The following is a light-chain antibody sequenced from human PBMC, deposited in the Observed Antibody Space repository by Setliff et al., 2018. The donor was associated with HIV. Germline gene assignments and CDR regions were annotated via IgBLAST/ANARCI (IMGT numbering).Light chain of an antibody. CDR2: RNN. V-gene: IGLV1-47*01. CDR3: AAWDDSLSGPGV. CDR1: SSNIGSNY. J-gene: IGLJ2*01. Sequence: QSALAQPPSASGTPGQRVTISCSGSSSNIGSNYVYWYQQLPGTAPKLLIYRNNQRPSGVPDRFSGSKSGTSASLAIRGLRSEDEADYYCAAWDDSLSGPGVFGGGTQLTVL.